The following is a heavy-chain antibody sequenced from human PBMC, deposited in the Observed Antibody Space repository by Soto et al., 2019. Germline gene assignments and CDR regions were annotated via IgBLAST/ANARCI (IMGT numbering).Heavy chain of an antibody. V-gene: IGHV1-46*03. J-gene: IGHJ6*02. CDR1: GYTFTSYY. CDR3: ARVLQQMVQYYYYYGMDV. CDR2: INPSGGST. D-gene: IGHD6-13*01. Sequence: ASVKVSCKASGYTFTSYYMHWVRQAPGQGLEWMGIINPSGGSTSYAQKFHGRVTMTRDTSTSTVYMELSSLRSEDTAVYYCARVLQQMVQYYYYYGMDVWGQGTTVTVSS.